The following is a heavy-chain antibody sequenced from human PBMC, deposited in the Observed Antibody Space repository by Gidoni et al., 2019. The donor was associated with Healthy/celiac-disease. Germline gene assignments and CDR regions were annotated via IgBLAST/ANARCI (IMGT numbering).Heavy chain of an antibody. CDR2: IYSGGST. Sequence: EVQLVESGGGLVQPGGSLRLSCAASGFTVSSNYMSWVRQAPGKGLEWVSVIYSGGSTYYADSVKGRFTISRDNSKNTLYLQMNSLRAEDTAVYYCASSSAYYDILTGYYPGYYGIDVWGQGTTVTVSS. D-gene: IGHD3-9*01. CDR3: ASSSAYYDILTGYYPGYYGIDV. CDR1: GFTVSSNY. J-gene: IGHJ6*02. V-gene: IGHV3-66*02.